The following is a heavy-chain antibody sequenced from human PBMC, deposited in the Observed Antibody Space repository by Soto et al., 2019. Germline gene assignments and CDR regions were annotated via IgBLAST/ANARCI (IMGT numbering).Heavy chain of an antibody. J-gene: IGHJ3*02. D-gene: IGHD6-13*01. CDR1: GVTFSSYS. CDR2: ISSSSSYI. Sequence: GGSLRLSCAASGVTFSSYSMNWVRQAPGKGLEWVSSISSSSSYIYYADSEKGRFTISRDNAKNSLYLQMNSLRAEDTAVYYCARDTRIAAAGSAFDIWGQGTMVTVSS. CDR3: ARDTRIAAAGSAFDI. V-gene: IGHV3-21*01.